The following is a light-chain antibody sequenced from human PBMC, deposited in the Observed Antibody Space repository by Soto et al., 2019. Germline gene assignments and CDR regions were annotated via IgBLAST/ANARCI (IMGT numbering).Light chain of an antibody. J-gene: IGLJ2*01. CDR3: SSYTSSSTPVA. CDR1: SSDVGAYNY. Sequence: QSALTQPASVSGSPGQSITISCAGTSSDVGAYNYVSWYQHHPGKAPKLMIYDVNNRPSGDSNRFSGSKSGNTASLTISGLQAEDEADYYCSSYTSSSTPVAFGGGTKVTVL. CDR2: DVN. V-gene: IGLV2-14*03.